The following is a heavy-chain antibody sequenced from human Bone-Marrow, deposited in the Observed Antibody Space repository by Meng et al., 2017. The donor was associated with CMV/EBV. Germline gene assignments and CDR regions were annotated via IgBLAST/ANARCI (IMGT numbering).Heavy chain of an antibody. CDR1: GFTFSSYA. Sequence: LSLTCAASGFTFSSYAMHWVRQAPGKGLEWVAVISYDGSNKYYADSVKGRFTISRDNSKNTLYLQMNSLRAEDTAVYYCARDPEYSSSRRVAFDIWGQGTMVTVSS. V-gene: IGHV3-30-3*01. D-gene: IGHD6-6*01. J-gene: IGHJ3*02. CDR3: ARDPEYSSSRRVAFDI. CDR2: ISYDGSNK.